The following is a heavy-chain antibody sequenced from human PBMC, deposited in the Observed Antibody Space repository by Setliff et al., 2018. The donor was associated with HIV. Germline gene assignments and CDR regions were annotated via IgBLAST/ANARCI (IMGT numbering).Heavy chain of an antibody. CDR1: GGFIGTYY. D-gene: IGHD3-3*01. CDR2: VYYTGST. CDR3: ARGRVTLNGVAAGHHYMDV. V-gene: IGHV4-59*13. Sequence: SETLSLTCTVSGGFIGTYYWSWIRQSPGKGLEWIGSVYYTGSTNYNPSLERRVTMSVDTSKNQFSLRLMSLTAADTALYYCARGRVTLNGVAAGHHYMDVWGKGNTVTVSS. J-gene: IGHJ6*03.